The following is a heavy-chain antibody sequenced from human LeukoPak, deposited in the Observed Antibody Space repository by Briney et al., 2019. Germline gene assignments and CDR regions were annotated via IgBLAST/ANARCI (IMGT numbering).Heavy chain of an antibody. J-gene: IGHJ3*02. CDR1: GYTFTGYY. D-gene: IGHD2-2*01. CDR3: ARDGSTDDAFDI. CDR2: INPNGGGT. Sequence: ASVKVSCKASGYTFTGYYMHWVRQAPGQGLEWMGWINPNGGGTNYAQKFQGRVTMTRDTSISTAYMELSRLRSDDKAVYYCARDGSTDDAFDIWGQGTMVTVSS. V-gene: IGHV1-2*02.